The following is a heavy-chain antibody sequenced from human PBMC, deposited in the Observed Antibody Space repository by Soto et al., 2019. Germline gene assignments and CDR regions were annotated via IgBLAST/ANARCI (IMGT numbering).Heavy chain of an antibody. CDR3: ARGGYCSGGSCYRITPGEYFQH. Sequence: SVKVSCKASGGTFSSYTISWVRQAPGQGLEWMGRIIPILGIANYAQKFQGRVTITADKSTSTAHMELSSLRSEDTAVYYCARGGYCSGGSCYRITPGEYFQHWGQGTLVTVSS. J-gene: IGHJ1*01. CDR1: GGTFSSYT. D-gene: IGHD2-15*01. V-gene: IGHV1-69*02. CDR2: IIPILGIA.